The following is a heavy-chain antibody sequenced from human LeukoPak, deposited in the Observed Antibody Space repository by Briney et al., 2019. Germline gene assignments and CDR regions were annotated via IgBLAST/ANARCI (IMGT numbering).Heavy chain of an antibody. Sequence: GGSLRLSCAASGFTFSSYWMNWVRQAPGKGLEWVSYISSSGSTIYYADSVKGRFTISRDNAKNSLYLQMNSLRAEDTAVYYCARERAVRLVIIVNYFDYWGQGTLVTVSS. CDR1: GFTFSSYW. V-gene: IGHV3-48*04. D-gene: IGHD3-9*01. J-gene: IGHJ4*02. CDR2: ISSSGSTI. CDR3: ARERAVRLVIIVNYFDY.